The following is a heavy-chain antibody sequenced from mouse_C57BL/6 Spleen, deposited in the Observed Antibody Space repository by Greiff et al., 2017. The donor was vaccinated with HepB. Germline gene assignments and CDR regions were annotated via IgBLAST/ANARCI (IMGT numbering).Heavy chain of an antibody. Sequence: VQLQQPGAELVKPGASVKMSCKASGYTFTSYWITWVKQRPGQGLEWIGDIYPGSGSTNYNEKFKSKATLTVDTSSSTAYMQLSSLTSEDSAVYYCARPLNYYGSSPFAYWGQGTLVTVSA. D-gene: IGHD1-1*01. V-gene: IGHV1-55*01. CDR2: IYPGSGST. CDR1: GYTFTSYW. CDR3: ARPLNYYGSSPFAY. J-gene: IGHJ3*01.